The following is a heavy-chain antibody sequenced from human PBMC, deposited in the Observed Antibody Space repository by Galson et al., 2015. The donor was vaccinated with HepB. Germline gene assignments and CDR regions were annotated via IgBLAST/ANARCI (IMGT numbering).Heavy chain of an antibody. Sequence: SLRLSCAASAFTFSSYSMTWVRQAPGKGLEWVSIISSSGDDIHYADPVKGRFTISRDNSMNTLYLHMNSLRAEDTAIYYCAKGQTSSTRYLDYWGQGTLVTVSS. CDR3: AKGQTSSTRYLDY. J-gene: IGHJ4*02. CDR1: AFTFSSYS. D-gene: IGHD2/OR15-2a*01. V-gene: IGHV3-23*01. CDR2: ISSSGDDI.